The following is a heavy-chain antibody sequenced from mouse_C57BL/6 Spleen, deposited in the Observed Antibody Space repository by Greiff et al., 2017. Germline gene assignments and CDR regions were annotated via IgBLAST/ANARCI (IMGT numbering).Heavy chain of an antibody. D-gene: IGHD4-1*01. CDR3: ARPNWDPFDY. V-gene: IGHV1-50*01. CDR2: IDPSDIYT. Sequence: VQLQQPGAELVKPGASVKLSCKASGYTFTSYWMQWVKQRPGQGLEWIGEIDPSDIYTNYNQKFKGKATLTVDTSSSTAYMQLSSLTSEDSAVYYCARPNWDPFDYWGQGTTLTVSS. J-gene: IGHJ2*01. CDR1: GYTFTSYW.